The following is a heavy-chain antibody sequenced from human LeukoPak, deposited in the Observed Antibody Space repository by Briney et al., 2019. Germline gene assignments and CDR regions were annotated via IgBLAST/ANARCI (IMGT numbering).Heavy chain of an antibody. Sequence: SQTLSHTCVISGDSVSSNRAAWNWIRRSPSGGLEWLGRTSYRCKWYNDFALSVKSRITINTDTSKNQFSLQLNSVTPEDTAVYYCARDPAGDLAFDIWGQGTMVTVSS. V-gene: IGHV6-1*01. CDR3: ARDPAGDLAFDI. CDR2: TSYRCKWYN. CDR1: GDSVSSNRAA. J-gene: IGHJ3*02.